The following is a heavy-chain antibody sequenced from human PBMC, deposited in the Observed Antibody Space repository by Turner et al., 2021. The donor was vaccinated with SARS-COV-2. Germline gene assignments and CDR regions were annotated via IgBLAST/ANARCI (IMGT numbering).Heavy chain of an antibody. Sequence: DVQLVESGGGLVQPGGSLRLSCAASWFTFSSHWMHWARQAPGQGLVWVSRIDGDGNHLNHADSVKGRFTISRDNAKNILYLQMNSLRVEDTAVYYCARLLTLATSTKGFDSWGQGTLVIVSS. CDR3: ARLLTLATSTKGFDS. V-gene: IGHV3-74*01. D-gene: IGHD2-8*01. J-gene: IGHJ4*02. CDR2: IDGDGNHL. CDR1: WFTFSSHW.